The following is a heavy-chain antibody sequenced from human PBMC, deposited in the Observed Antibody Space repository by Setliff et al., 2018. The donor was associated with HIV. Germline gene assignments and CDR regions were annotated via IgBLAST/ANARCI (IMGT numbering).Heavy chain of an antibody. J-gene: IGHJ6*02. CDR2: LYFSGST. CDR3: ARPVSKNFYGMDV. V-gene: IGHV4-59*11. Sequence: SETLSLTCNVSGVSISSHYWSWIRQPPGKGLEWIGTLYFSGSTNYNSSLKSRVTISGDTSKNLFSLEVTSVTAADTAVYFCARPVSKNFYGMDVWGLGATVTV. CDR1: GVSISSHY.